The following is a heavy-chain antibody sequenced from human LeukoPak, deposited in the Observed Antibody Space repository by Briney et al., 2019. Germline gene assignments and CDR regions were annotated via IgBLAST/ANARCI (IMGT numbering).Heavy chain of an antibody. CDR2: ISSSSSYI. V-gene: IGHV3-21*01. D-gene: IGHD2-15*01. Sequence: GGSLRLSCAASGFPFSSYSMNWVRQAPGKGLEWVSYISSSSSYIHYADSVKSRFTLSRAHDKHSLYLQMNRLRAEDTALCYCASGYCSGGSCYLSFDYWGQGTLVTVSS. CDR3: ASGYCSGGSCYLSFDY. J-gene: IGHJ4*02. CDR1: GFPFSSYS.